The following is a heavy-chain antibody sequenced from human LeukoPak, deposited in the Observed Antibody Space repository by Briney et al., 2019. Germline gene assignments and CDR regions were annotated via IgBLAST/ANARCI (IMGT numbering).Heavy chain of an antibody. J-gene: IGHJ5*02. CDR2: IIPIFGTA. CDR1: GGTFSSYA. Sequence: SVKVSCKASGGTFSSYAISWVRQAPGQGLEWMGGIIPIFGTANYAQKFQGRVTITADESTSTAYMELSSLRSEDTAMYYCAKDLVDYDFWSAFTWGQGTLVTVSS. V-gene: IGHV1-69*13. CDR3: AKDLVDYDFWSAFT. D-gene: IGHD3-3*01.